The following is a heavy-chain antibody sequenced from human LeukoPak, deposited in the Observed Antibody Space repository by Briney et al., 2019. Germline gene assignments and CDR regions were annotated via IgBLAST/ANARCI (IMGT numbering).Heavy chain of an antibody. CDR1: GFTFSSYG. V-gene: IGHV3-30*18. CDR3: AKDGRDYGDYVDY. CDR2: ISYDGSNK. J-gene: IGHJ4*02. Sequence: GGSLRLSCAASGFTFSSYGMHWVRQAPGKGLEWVAVISYDGSNKYYADSVKGRFTISRDNYKNTLYLQMNSLRAEDTAVYYCAKDGRDYGDYVDYWGQGTLVTVSS. D-gene: IGHD4-17*01.